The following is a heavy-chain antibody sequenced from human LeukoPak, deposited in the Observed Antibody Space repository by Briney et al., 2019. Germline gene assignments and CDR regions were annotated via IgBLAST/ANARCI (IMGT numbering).Heavy chain of an antibody. CDR2: ISSSSSTI. CDR3: VRGVFGPDY. J-gene: IGHJ4*02. Sequence: GGSLRLSCAASGFTFSSYTMNWVRQAPGKGLEWVSYISSSSSTIYYADSVKGRFTISRDNAKNTLDLQMNSLRAEDTAVYYCVRGVFGPDYWGQGTLVTVSS. D-gene: IGHD3-16*01. CDR1: GFTFSSYT. V-gene: IGHV3-48*04.